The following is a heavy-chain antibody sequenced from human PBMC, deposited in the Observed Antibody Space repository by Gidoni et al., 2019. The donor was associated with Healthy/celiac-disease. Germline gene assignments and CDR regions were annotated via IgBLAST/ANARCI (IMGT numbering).Heavy chain of an antibody. CDR1: GFTFSSYA. CDR2: ISGSGGST. D-gene: IGHD3-10*01. CDR3: AKDGNGYGSGSYDY. Sequence: EVQLLESGGGLVQPGGSLRLSCAASGFTFSSYAMSWVRRAPGKGLEWVSAISGSGGSTYYADSVKGRFTISRDNSKNTLYLQMNSLRAEDTAVYYCAKDGNGYGSGSYDYWGQGTLVTVSS. J-gene: IGHJ4*02. V-gene: IGHV3-23*01.